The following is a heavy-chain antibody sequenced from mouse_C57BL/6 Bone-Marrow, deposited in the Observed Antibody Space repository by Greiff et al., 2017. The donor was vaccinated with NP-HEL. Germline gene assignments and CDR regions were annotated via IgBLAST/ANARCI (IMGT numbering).Heavy chain of an antibody. CDR1: GYTFTSYG. Sequence: QVQLQQPGAELARPGASVKLSCKASGYTFTSYGISWVKQRTGQGLEWIGEIYPRSGNTYYNEKFKGKAALTADKSSSTAYMELRSLTSEDSAVYFCAHYGSSLFAYWGQGTLVTVSA. J-gene: IGHJ3*01. D-gene: IGHD1-1*01. CDR2: IYPRSGNT. V-gene: IGHV1-81*01. CDR3: AHYGSSLFAY.